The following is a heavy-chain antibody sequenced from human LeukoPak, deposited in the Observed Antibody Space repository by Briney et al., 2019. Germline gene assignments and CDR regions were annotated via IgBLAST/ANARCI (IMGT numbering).Heavy chain of an antibody. D-gene: IGHD1-26*01. J-gene: IGHJ4*02. CDR1: GFTFSSYA. CDR2: ISGSGGST. V-gene: IGHV3-23*01. Sequence: PGGSLRLSCAASGFTFSSYAMSWVRQAPGKGLEWVSAISGSGGSTYYADSVKGRFTISRDNSKNTLYLQMNSLRAEDTAAYYCVSGSYYSGLVYWGQGTLVTVSS. CDR3: VSGSYYSGLVY.